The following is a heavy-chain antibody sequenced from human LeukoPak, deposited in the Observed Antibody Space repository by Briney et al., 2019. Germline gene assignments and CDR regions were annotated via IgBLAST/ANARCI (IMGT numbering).Heavy chain of an antibody. D-gene: IGHD3-9*01. CDR1: GFTFSSYA. CDR2: ISGSGGST. Sequence: PGGTLRLSCAASGFTFSSYAMSWVRQAPGKGLEWVSAISGSGGSTYYADSVKGRFTISRDNSKNTLYLQMNSLRAEDTAVYYCAKESRGDILTGYYQSNWFDPWGQGTLVTVSS. J-gene: IGHJ5*02. V-gene: IGHV3-23*01. CDR3: AKESRGDILTGYYQSNWFDP.